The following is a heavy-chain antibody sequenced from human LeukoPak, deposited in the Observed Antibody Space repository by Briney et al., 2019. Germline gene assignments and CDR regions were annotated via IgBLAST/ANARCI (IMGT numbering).Heavy chain of an antibody. J-gene: IGHJ4*02. CDR1: GFIFRDFS. D-gene: IGHD2-2*01. Sequence: PGGSLRLSCSVSGFIFRDFSMSWARQAPGKGLEWVAKMNEYGSEIFYVDSVKGRFTISRDNGKNSLYLQMNRLRAEDTAVYYCARPRGCGSSRCNNFDYWGQGTLVTVSS. CDR3: ARPRGCGSSRCNNFDY. CDR2: MNEYGSEI. V-gene: IGHV3-7*01.